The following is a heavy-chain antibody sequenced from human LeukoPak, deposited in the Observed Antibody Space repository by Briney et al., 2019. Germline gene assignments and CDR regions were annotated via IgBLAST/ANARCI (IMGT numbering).Heavy chain of an antibody. Sequence: GGSLRLSCAASGFTFSDYYMTWIRQAPGKGLEWVSYISSSGSTIPYADSVKGRFTISRDNAKNSLYLQMNSLRADDTAVYYCARGPNYGDPNDYWGQGTLVTVSS. D-gene: IGHD4-17*01. CDR2: ISSSGSTI. V-gene: IGHV3-11*01. CDR1: GFTFSDYY. CDR3: ARGPNYGDPNDY. J-gene: IGHJ4*02.